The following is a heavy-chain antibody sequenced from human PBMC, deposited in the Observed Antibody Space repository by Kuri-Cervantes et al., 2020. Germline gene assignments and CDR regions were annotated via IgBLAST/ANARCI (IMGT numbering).Heavy chain of an antibody. CDR1: GGSIRSYS. D-gene: IGHD7-27*01. V-gene: IGHV4-59*08. J-gene: IGHJ4*02. Sequence: SETLSLTCTVSGGSIRSYSWNWIRQSPGKGLEWIGSTYYTGSTNYNPSLKSRVTISVDTSKNQFSLKLSSVTAADTAVYYCARLLRDWGILWGQGTLVTVSS. CDR2: TYYTGST. CDR3: ARLLRDWGIL.